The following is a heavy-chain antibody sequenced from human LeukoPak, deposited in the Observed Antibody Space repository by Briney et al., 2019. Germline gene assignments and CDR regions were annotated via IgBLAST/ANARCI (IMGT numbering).Heavy chain of an antibody. J-gene: IGHJ4*02. D-gene: IGHD4-17*01. CDR2: ISYDGGQK. Sequence: PGGSLRLSCAVSGFTFSSYGMHWVRQTPGKGLEWVAVISYDGGQKSYVDSVKGRFTISRDNSKNTLYLQMNSLRPEDTAVYYCAKDMDHDYDDYGFDYWGQGTPVTVSS. V-gene: IGHV3-30*18. CDR1: GFTFSSYG. CDR3: AKDMDHDYDDYGFDY.